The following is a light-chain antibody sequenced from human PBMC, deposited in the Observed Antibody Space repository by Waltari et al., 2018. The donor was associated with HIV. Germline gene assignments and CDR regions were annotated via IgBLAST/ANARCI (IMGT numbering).Light chain of an antibody. CDR2: DVS. CDR3: SSYTSTTTLVV. J-gene: IGLJ3*02. CDR1: SSDVGGYQY. V-gene: IGLV2-14*03. Sequence: QSALTQPASVSGSPGQSITIPCTGTSSDVGGYQYVSWYQQHPAKPPKTHDFDVSNRPSGVSNRFSGSKSGNTASLTISGLQAEDEAHYFCSSYTSTTTLVVFGGGTKLTVL.